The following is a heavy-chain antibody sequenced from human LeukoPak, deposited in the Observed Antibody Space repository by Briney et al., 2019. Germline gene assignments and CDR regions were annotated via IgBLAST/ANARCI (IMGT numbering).Heavy chain of an antibody. CDR1: GGSISSYY. D-gene: IGHD3-22*01. CDR2: IYTSGST. J-gene: IGHJ4*02. CDR3: ARGMSYYDSSGGYFDY. V-gene: IGHV4-4*07. Sequence: PSETLSLTCTVSGGSISSYYWSWIRQPAGKGLEWIGRIYTSGSTNYNPSLKSRVTISVDTSKNQFSLKLSSVTAADTAVYYCARGMSYYDSSGGYFDYWGQGTLVTVSS.